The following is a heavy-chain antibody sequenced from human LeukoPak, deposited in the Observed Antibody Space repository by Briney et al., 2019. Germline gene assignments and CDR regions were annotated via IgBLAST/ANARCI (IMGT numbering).Heavy chain of an antibody. J-gene: IGHJ6*02. CDR2: IKQDGSEK. Sequence: GGSLRLSCAASGFTFSSYWMSWVRQAPGKGLEWVANIKQDGSEKYYVDSVKGRFTISRDNAKNSLYLQMNSLRADDTVVYYCARGGAAGDDILAGYFLYGMDVWGQGTTVTVSS. D-gene: IGHD3-9*01. CDR1: GFTFSSYW. CDR3: ARGGAAGDDILAGYFLYGMDV. V-gene: IGHV3-7*01.